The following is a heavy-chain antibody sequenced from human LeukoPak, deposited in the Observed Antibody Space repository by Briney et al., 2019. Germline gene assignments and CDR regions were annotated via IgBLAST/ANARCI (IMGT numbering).Heavy chain of an antibody. V-gene: IGHV3-49*04. CDR2: IRSKAYGGTT. CDR1: GFTFGDYA. D-gene: IGHD3-10*01. Sequence: GGSLILSCTASGFTFGDYAMSWVRQAPGKVLEWVGFIRSKAYGGTTEYAASVKGRFTISRDDSKSIAYLQMNSLKTEDTAVYYCTRTSMVRGVIDYWGQGTLVTVSS. CDR3: TRTSMVRGVIDY. J-gene: IGHJ4*02.